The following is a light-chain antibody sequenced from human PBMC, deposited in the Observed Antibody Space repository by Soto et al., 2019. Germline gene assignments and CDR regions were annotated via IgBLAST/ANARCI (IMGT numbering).Light chain of an antibody. Sequence: QSALTQPASVSGAPGQSITISCTGADSDVGAFNYVSWYQQFAGKAPKLIIYDVSSRPSGISNRSSGSKSDNTASLTISGLQAEDEADYFCSSYTAYTTYVFGTGTKVTVL. CDR2: DVS. CDR3: SSYTAYTTYV. J-gene: IGLJ1*01. CDR1: DSDVGAFNY. V-gene: IGLV2-14*03.